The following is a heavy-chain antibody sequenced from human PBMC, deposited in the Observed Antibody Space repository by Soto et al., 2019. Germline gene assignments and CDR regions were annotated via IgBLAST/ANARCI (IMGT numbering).Heavy chain of an antibody. CDR3: VRGGGGGLFDP. J-gene: IGHJ5*02. V-gene: IGHV3-11*06. CDR1: GFTFGDSH. D-gene: IGHD2-15*01. CDR2: ISPGSRYP. Sequence: GGSLRLSCAGSGFTFGDSHMSWIRQAPGKGLEWLSYISPGSRYPAYADSVKGRFTISRDNAKRSLYLQMVSLTAEDTAIYYCVRGGGGGLFDPWGQGTMVTVSS.